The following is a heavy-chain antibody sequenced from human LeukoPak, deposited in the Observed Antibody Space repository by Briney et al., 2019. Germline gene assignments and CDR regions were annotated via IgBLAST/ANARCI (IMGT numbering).Heavy chain of an antibody. CDR2: IRHDGSDK. D-gene: IGHD6-6*01. V-gene: IGHV3-30*02. J-gene: IGHJ6*03. CDR1: GFTFGSYG. CDR3: ARKKSVYRSSSSTYYYMDV. Sequence: GESLRLSCAASGFTFGSYGVHWVRQAPGKGLEWVAFIRHDGSDKYYADSVKGRFTISRDNSKSTLYLQMNSLRAEDTAVYHCARKKSVYRSSSSTYYYMDVWGKGTTVTVSS.